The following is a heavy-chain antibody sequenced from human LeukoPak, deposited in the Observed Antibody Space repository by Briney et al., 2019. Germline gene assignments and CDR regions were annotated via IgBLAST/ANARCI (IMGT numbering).Heavy chain of an antibody. CDR2: IRYDGNNK. CDR3: ANGLRFGELLYQSV. CDR1: GFLFNTYG. D-gene: IGHD3-10*01. J-gene: IGHJ6*04. V-gene: IGHV3-30*02. Sequence: PGGSLRLSCAASGFLFNTYGMHWVRQAPGKGLEWVAFIRYDGNNKYYADSVKGRFTISRDNSKNTLYLQMNSLRAEDTAVYYCANGLRFGELLYQSVWSKGTTVTVSS.